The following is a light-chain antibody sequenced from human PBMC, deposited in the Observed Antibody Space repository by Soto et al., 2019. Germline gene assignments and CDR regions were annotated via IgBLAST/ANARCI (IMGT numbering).Light chain of an antibody. J-gene: IGKJ1*01. CDR2: GAS. V-gene: IGKV3-20*01. CDR1: QSVSSSY. Sequence: EIVLPQYPGTLSLSPGERATLSCRASQSVSSSYLAWYQQKPGQAPRLLIYGASSRATGIPDRFSGSGSGTDFTLTISRLEPEDFAVYYCHQFGYSPRTFGQGTKVDI. CDR3: HQFGYSPRT.